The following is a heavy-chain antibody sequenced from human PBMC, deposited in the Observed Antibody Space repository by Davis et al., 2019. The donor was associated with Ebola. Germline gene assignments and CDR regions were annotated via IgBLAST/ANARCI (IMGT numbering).Heavy chain of an antibody. J-gene: IGHJ3*02. V-gene: IGHV4-4*02. CDR1: GGSISSDAH. CDR3: ARHWSDAFDI. Sequence: SETLSLTCTVSGGSISSDAHWTWVRQSPGKGLEWIGEIYQSGSTNYSPSFQGHVTISADKSISTAYLQWSSLKASDTAMYYCARHWSDAFDIWGQGTMVTVSS. CDR2: IYQSGST.